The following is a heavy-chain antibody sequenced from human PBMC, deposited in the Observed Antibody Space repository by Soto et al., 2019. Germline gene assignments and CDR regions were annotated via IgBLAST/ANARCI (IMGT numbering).Heavy chain of an antibody. Sequence: QVQLVESGGGVVQPGRSLRLSCAASGFTFSSYGMHWVRQAPGKGLEWVAVISYDGSNKYYADSVKGRFTISRDNSKNTLYLQMTSLRAEDTAVYYCAKSVVVVITPRGDAFDIWGQGTMVTVSS. D-gene: IGHD3-22*01. CDR2: ISYDGSNK. J-gene: IGHJ3*02. V-gene: IGHV3-30*18. CDR1: GFTFSSYG. CDR3: AKSVVVVITPRGDAFDI.